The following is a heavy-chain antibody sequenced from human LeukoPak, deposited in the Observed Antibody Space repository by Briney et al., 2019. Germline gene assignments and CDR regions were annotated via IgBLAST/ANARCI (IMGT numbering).Heavy chain of an antibody. Sequence: SETLSLTCTVSGGSISSGSYYWSWTRQPAGKGLEWIGRIYTSGSTNYNPSLKSRVTISVDTSKNQFSLKLSSVTAADTAVYYCARGGGWYGAFDIWGQGTMVTVSS. CDR1: GGSISSGSYY. V-gene: IGHV4-61*02. CDR2: IYTSGST. CDR3: ARGGGWYGAFDI. J-gene: IGHJ3*02. D-gene: IGHD6-19*01.